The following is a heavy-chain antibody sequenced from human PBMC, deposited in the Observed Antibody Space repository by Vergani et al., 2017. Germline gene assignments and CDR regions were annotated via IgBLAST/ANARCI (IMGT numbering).Heavy chain of an antibody. CDR1: GFTFGRYS. V-gene: IGHV3-21*01. CDR3: ASGVPGYQLATQYFQH. J-gene: IGHJ1*01. Sequence: EVQLVESGGGLVKPGGPLTLFCVASGFTFGRYSMNWVRQAPGKGLEWVSFISSSSSYRYYADSVKGRFSISRDNGEYSLLLQMNSLRPEDTAVYYCASGVPGYQLATQYFQHWGQGTLVTVSS. D-gene: IGHD2-2*01. CDR2: ISSSSSYR.